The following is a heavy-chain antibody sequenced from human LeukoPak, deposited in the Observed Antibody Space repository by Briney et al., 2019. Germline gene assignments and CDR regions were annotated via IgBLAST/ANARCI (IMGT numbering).Heavy chain of an antibody. CDR3: ARFAYCGGHCWYYFDY. CDR1: GGSISSYY. D-gene: IGHD2-21*02. V-gene: IGHV4-59*13. J-gene: IGHJ4*02. CDR2: IYYSGST. Sequence: ASETLSLTCTVSGGSISSYYWSWIRQPPGKGLEWIGYIYYSGSTNYNPSLKSRVTISVDTSKNQFSLKLSSVTAADTAVYYCARFAYCGGHCWYYFDYWGQGSLVTVSS.